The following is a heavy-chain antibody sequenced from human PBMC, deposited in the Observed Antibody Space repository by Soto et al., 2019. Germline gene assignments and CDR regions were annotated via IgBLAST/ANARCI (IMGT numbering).Heavy chain of an antibody. J-gene: IGHJ6*02. CDR1: GGTFSSYA. CDR2: IIPIFGTA. D-gene: IGHD2-15*01. Sequence: SVKVSCKASGGTFSSYAISWVRQAPGQGLEWMGGIIPIFGTANYAQKFQGRVTITADESTSTAYMELSSLRSEDTAVYYCARDGGYCSGGSCLPHYYYYYGMDVWGQGTTVTVSS. CDR3: ARDGGYCSGGSCLPHYYYYYGMDV. V-gene: IGHV1-69*13.